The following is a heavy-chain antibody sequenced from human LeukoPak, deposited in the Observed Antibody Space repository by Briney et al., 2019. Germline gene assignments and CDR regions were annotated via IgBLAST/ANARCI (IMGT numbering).Heavy chain of an antibody. CDR1: GFSLSDYW. J-gene: IGHJ4*01. CDR3: AGDYIWGRLF. CDR2: ITSDGSTT. D-gene: IGHD3-16*01. V-gene: IGHV3-74*01. Sequence: GGSLRLSCVGSGFSLSDYWMHWVRQTPGKGLMWVSRITSDGSTTWYADSVKGRFTVSRDNAKNTLFLEMNSLRGEDTAVYYCAGDYIWGRLFWGQGTLVTVSS.